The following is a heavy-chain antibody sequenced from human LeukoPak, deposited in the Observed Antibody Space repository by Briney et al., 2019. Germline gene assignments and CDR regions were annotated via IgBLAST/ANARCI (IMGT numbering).Heavy chain of an antibody. Sequence: SETLSLTCTVSGCSIRSYYWSWIRHPPGKGLEWIGYIYYSGSTNYNPSFKSRVTISVDTSKNQFSLKLSSVTAADTAVYYCARHLVSSWYTVIDYWGQGTLVTVSS. V-gene: IGHV4-59*08. CDR1: GCSIRSYY. D-gene: IGHD6-13*01. J-gene: IGHJ4*02. CDR3: ARHLVSSWYTVIDY. CDR2: IYYSGST.